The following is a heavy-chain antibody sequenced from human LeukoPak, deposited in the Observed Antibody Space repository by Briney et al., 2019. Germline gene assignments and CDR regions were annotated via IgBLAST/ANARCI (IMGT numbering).Heavy chain of an antibody. CDR3: AGSSHQRNWFDP. V-gene: IGHV1-46*01. CDR1: GYTFTSDY. Sequence: ASVKVSCKASGYTFTSDYMNWVRQAPGQGLEWMGIVHSSGGVIKYAQEFQDRLTVTRDTSTNTIYMALSSLRSEDTAVYYCAGSSHQRNWFDPWGQGTLVIVSS. J-gene: IGHJ5*02. D-gene: IGHD1-26*01. CDR2: VHSSGGVI.